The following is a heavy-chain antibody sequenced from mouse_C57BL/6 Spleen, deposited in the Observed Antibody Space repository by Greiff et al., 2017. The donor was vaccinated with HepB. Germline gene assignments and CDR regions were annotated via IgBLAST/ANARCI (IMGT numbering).Heavy chain of an antibody. D-gene: IGHD2-3*01. V-gene: IGHV1-15*01. CDR3: TSIYDGYYWFAY. J-gene: IGHJ3*01. Sequence: QVQLQQSGAELVRPGASVTLSCKASGYTFTDYEMHWVKQTPVHGLEWIGAIDPETGGTAYNQKFKGKAILTADKSSSTAYMELRSLTSEDSAVYYCTSIYDGYYWFAYWGQGTLVTVSA. CDR1: GYTFTDYE. CDR2: IDPETGGT.